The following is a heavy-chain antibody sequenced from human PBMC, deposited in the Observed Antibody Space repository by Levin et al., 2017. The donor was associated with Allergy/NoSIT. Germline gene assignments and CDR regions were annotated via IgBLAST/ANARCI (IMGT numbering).Heavy chain of an antibody. CDR2: IYSGGST. V-gene: IGHV3-53*01. CDR1: GFTVSSNY. Sequence: GESLKISCAASGFTVSSNYMSWVRQAPGKGLEWVSVIYSGGSTYYADSVKGRFTISRDNSKNTLYIQMNSLRAEDTAVYYCARGNYSYYYMDVWGKGTTVTVAS. CDR3: ARGNYSYYYMDV. J-gene: IGHJ6*03. D-gene: IGHD6-13*01.